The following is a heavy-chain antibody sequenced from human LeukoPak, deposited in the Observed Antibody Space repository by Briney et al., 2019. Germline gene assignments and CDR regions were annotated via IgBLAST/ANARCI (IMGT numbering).Heavy chain of an antibody. CDR1: GYTFTSYD. CDR3: ARPTDGLHYYYMDV. J-gene: IGHJ6*03. V-gene: IGHV1-8*03. Sequence: ASVKVSCKASGYTFTSYDINWVRQATGQGLEWMGWMNPNSGNTGYAQKFQGRVTITRNTSISTAYMELSSLRSEDAAVYYCARPTDGLHYYYMDVWGKRTTVTVSS. CDR2: MNPNSGNT.